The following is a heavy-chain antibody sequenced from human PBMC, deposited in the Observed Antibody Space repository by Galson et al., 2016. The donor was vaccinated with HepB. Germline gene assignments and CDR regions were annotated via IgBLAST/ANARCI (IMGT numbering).Heavy chain of an antibody. CDR3: ARQVAGTALASHPYSDY. CDR2: IYYSGST. Sequence: ETLSLTCTVSGGSISSSSHYWGWIRQPPGKGLEWIGTIYYSGSTYYNPSLKSRVTISMDKSKNQFSLKLSSVTAADTAVYYCARQVAGTALASHPYSDYWGQGTLVTVSS. D-gene: IGHD5-18*01. CDR1: GGSISSSSHY. J-gene: IGHJ4*02. V-gene: IGHV4-39*01.